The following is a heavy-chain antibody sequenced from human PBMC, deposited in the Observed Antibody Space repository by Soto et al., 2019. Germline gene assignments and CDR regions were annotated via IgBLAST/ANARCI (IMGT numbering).Heavy chain of an antibody. Sequence: ASVNVSRKVSGYTLTELSMHWVRQAPGKGLEWMGGFDPEDGETIYAQKFQGRVTMTEDTPTDTAYMELSSLRSEDTAVYYCATNRVVVITGGMDVWGQGTTVTVS. CDR2: FDPEDGET. J-gene: IGHJ6*02. D-gene: IGHD3-22*01. CDR1: GYTLTELS. CDR3: ATNRVVVITGGMDV. V-gene: IGHV1-24*01.